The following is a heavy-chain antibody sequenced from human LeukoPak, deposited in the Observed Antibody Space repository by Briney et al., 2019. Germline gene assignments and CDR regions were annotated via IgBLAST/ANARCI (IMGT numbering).Heavy chain of an antibody. CDR2: INPSGGST. CDR3: ARVETAMAHDY. CDR1: GYTFTSYY. D-gene: IGHD5-18*01. J-gene: IGHJ4*02. V-gene: IGHV1-46*01. Sequence: GASVKVSFKASGYTFTSYYMHWVRQAPGQGPEWMGIINPSGGSTSYAQKFQGRVTMTRDTSTSTVYMELSSLRSEDTAVYYCARVETAMAHDYWGQGTLVTVSS.